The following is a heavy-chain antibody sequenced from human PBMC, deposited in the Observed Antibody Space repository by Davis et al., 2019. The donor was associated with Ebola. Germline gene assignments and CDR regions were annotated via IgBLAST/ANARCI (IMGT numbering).Heavy chain of an antibody. CDR3: ARHFWGGATTDSDY. Sequence: MPSETLSLTCTVSGGSISSSSYYWGWIRQPPGKGLEWIGSIYYSGSTNYNPSLKSRVTISVDTSKNQFSLKLSSVTAADTAVYYCARHFWGGATTDSDYWGQGTLVTVSS. J-gene: IGHJ4*02. V-gene: IGHV4-39*01. CDR2: IYYSGST. D-gene: IGHD1-26*01. CDR1: GGSISSSSYY.